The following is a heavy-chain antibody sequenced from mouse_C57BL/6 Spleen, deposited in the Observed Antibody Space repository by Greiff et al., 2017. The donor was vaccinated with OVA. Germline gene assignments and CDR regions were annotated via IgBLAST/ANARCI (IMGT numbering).Heavy chain of an antibody. D-gene: IGHD2-5*01. CDR2: INPGSGGT. Sequence: VKLMESGAELVRPGTSVKVSCKASGYAFTNYLIEWVKQRPGQGLEWIGVINPGSGGTNYNEKFKGKATLTADKSSSTAYMQLSSLTSEDSAVYFCARVNSNRGSWFAYWGQGTLVTVSA. J-gene: IGHJ3*01. CDR1: GYAFTNYL. V-gene: IGHV1-54*01. CDR3: ARVNSNRGSWFAY.